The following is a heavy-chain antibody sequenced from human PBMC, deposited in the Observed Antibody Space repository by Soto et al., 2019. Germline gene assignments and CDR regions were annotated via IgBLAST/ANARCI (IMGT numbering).Heavy chain of an antibody. J-gene: IGHJ4*02. CDR3: ANDPGYSLDY. Sequence: SETLSLTCTVSGGSISTYYWSWIRQPPGKGLEWIGHIYYSGSTNYNPSLKSRIIISVDTSKNQFSLQLNSVTPEDAAVYYCANDPGYSLDYWGQGTQVTVSS. CDR2: IYYSGST. D-gene: IGHD5-12*01. CDR1: GGSISTYY. V-gene: IGHV4-59*12.